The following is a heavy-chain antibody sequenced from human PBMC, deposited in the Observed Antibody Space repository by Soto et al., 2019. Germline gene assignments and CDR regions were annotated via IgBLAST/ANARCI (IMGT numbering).Heavy chain of an antibody. V-gene: IGHV4-34*01. D-gene: IGHD6-19*01. CDR2: INHSGST. Sequence: SETLSLTCAVYGGSFSGYYWSWIRQPPGKGLEWIGEINHSGSTNYNPSLKSRVTISVDTSKNQFSLKLSSVTAADTAVYYCARVIEGYSSGWYADYWGQGTLVTVSS. CDR1: GGSFSGYY. CDR3: ARVIEGYSSGWYADY. J-gene: IGHJ4*02.